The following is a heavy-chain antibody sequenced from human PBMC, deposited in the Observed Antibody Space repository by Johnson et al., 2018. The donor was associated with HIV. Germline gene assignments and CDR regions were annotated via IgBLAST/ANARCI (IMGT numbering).Heavy chain of an antibody. CDR3: ARGGEKGAFDI. Sequence: VQLVESGGGLVLPGGSLRLSCAVSGFTFTDHYMDWVRQAPGKGLEWVGRIRNNANSYTTEYAASVKGRFTILRDDSKNSLYLQMNSLKTEDTAVYYCARGGEKGAFDIWGQGTMVTVSS. V-gene: IGHV3-72*01. CDR1: GFTFTDHY. D-gene: IGHD7-27*01. CDR2: IRNNANSYTT. J-gene: IGHJ3*02.